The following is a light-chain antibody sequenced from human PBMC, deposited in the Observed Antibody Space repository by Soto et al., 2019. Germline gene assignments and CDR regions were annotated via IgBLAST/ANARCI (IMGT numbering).Light chain of an antibody. Sequence: ENVLTQSPGTLSLSPGDGASLSCLASQSVSNNYLAWHQQRPGQAPRLLIFGASNRATGVPDRFTGSASGTDFTLTISRLQPEDFALYFCQQYASSPVTFGGGTKVDIK. CDR2: GAS. V-gene: IGKV3-20*01. CDR3: QQYASSPVT. J-gene: IGKJ4*01. CDR1: QSVSNNY.